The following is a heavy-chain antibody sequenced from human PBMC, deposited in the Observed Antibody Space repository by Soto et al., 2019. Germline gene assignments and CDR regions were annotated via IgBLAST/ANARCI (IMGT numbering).Heavy chain of an antibody. CDR2: MNPKSGDT. D-gene: IGHD1-26*01. Sequence: QVQLVQSGAEVKMPGASVKVSCKASGYTFTDYGINWVRQATGQGLEWMGWMNPKSGDTVYAQKFQGRASMTRATAISTAYMELNSLKPEDTAVYYCVRGGYSVVGATVYWGQGTLVTVSS. CDR3: VRGGYSVVGATVY. J-gene: IGHJ4*02. CDR1: GYTFTDYG. V-gene: IGHV1-8*01.